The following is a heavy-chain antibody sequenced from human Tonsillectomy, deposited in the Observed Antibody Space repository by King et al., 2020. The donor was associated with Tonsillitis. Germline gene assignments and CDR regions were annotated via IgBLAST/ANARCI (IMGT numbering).Heavy chain of an antibody. CDR1: GYTFTDYY. CDR2: INPNSGGT. Sequence: HVQLVESGAEVKKPGASVKVSCKASGYTFTDYYMHWVRQAPGQGLEWMGWINPNSGGTKFAQRFQGRVTMTRDTSMSAAYMELSRLRSDDTAVYYCARVAYDILTGYTPTNYYYYGMDVWGQGTTVTVSS. V-gene: IGHV1-2*02. D-gene: IGHD3-9*01. CDR3: ARVAYDILTGYTPTNYYYYGMDV. J-gene: IGHJ6*02.